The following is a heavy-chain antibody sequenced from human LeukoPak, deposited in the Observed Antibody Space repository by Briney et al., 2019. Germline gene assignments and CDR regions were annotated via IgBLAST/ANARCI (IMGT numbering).Heavy chain of an antibody. J-gene: IGHJ5*02. Sequence: ASVKVSCTASGYTFTSYAMHRVRQAPGQRLWWRVWINAGNGNTKSSQQFQGRVTITRDTSASTAYMELSSLRSEDTAVYYCGRGPFDRLLGPLNWFDPWGQGTLVTVSS. CDR2: INAGNGNT. D-gene: IGHD3-9*01. CDR1: GYTFTSYA. CDR3: GRGPFDRLLGPLNWFDP. V-gene: IGHV1-3*01.